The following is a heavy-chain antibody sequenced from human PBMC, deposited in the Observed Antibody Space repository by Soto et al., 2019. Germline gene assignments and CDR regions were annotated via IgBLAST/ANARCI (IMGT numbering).Heavy chain of an antibody. CDR3: ARAIAVAGYYYYYGMDV. CDR2: IYYSGST. Sequence: SSETLSLTSTVSGGSISSYYWSWIRQPPGKGLEWIGYIYYSGSTNYNPSLKSRVTISVDTSKNQFSLKLSSVTAADTAVYYCARAIAVAGYYYYYGMDVWGQGTTVTVSS. CDR1: GGSISSYY. D-gene: IGHD6-19*01. V-gene: IGHV4-59*01. J-gene: IGHJ6*02.